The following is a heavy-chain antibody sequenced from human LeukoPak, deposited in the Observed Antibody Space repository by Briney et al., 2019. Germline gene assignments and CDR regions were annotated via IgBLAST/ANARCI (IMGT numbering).Heavy chain of an antibody. J-gene: IGHJ5*02. CDR3: ARDRELMAYYDFWSGYQMPLLDP. V-gene: IGHV3-11*01. D-gene: IGHD3-3*01. CDR2: ISSSGSTI. CDR1: GFTFSDYY. Sequence: GGSLRLSCAASGFTFSDYYMSWIRQAPGKGLEWVSYISSSGSTIYYAASVKGRFTISRDNAKNSLYLQMNSLRAEDTAVYYCARDRELMAYYDFWSGYQMPLLDPWGQGALVTVSS.